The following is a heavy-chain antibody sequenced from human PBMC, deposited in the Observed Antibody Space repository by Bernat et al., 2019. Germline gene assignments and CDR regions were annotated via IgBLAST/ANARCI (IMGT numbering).Heavy chain of an antibody. CDR3: ARAVHYDFWSGYYYYYYMDV. D-gene: IGHD3-3*01. Sequence: QVQLVQSGAEVKKPGASVKVSCKASGYTFTSYGISWVRQAPGQGLEWMGWISAYNGNTNYAQKLQGRVTMTTETSTSTAYMELRSLRSDDTAVYYCARAVHYDFWSGYYYYYYMDVWGKGTTVTVSS. J-gene: IGHJ6*03. V-gene: IGHV1-18*01. CDR1: GYTFTSYG. CDR2: ISAYNGNT.